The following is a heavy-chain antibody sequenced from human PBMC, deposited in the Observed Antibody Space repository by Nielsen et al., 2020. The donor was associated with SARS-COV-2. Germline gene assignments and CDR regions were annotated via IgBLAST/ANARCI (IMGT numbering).Heavy chain of an antibody. Sequence: ASVKVSCKASGYTFTSYAMHWVRQAPGQRLEWMGWINAGNGNTKYSQKFQGRVTITRDTSASTAYMELSSLRSEDTAVYYCARVGVVWPNYYYYGMDVWGQGTTVTVSS. D-gene: IGHD2-15*01. J-gene: IGHJ6*02. CDR3: ARVGVVWPNYYYYGMDV. CDR2: INAGNGNT. CDR1: GYTFTSYA. V-gene: IGHV1-3*01.